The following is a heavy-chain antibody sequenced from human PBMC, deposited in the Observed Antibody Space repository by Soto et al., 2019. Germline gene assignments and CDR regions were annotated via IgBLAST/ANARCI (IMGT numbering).Heavy chain of an antibody. CDR1: GDTFNFYS. Sequence: QVQLVQSGAEVKKPGSSVRVSCKASGDTFNFYSINWVRQAPGLGLEWMGRINPILSMSNHAQRFQGRVTMPADKSRSTAYMELSSLRSEATAMYYCASRYASGYRALDSWGQGALVTVSS. V-gene: IGHV1-69*02. CDR3: ASRYASGYRALDS. D-gene: IGHD2-2*01. J-gene: IGHJ4*02. CDR2: INPILSMS.